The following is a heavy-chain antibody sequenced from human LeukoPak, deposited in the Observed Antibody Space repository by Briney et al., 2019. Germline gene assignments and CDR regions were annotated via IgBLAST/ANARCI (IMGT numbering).Heavy chain of an antibody. CDR1: GYNFATYW. Sequence: GESLKISCKGSGYNFATYWIAWVRQMPGKGLEWMGIIYVGDSDTGYSPSFQGQVTISVDKSISTAYLQWRSLKASDTAMYYCARLGDLQLTSMAPRGYFNYWGQGTLVTVSS. D-gene: IGHD5-18*01. CDR3: ARLGDLQLTSMAPRGYFNY. CDR2: IYVGDSDT. V-gene: IGHV5-51*01. J-gene: IGHJ4*02.